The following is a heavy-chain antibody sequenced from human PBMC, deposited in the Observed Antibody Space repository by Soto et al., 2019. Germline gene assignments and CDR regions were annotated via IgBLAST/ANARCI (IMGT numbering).Heavy chain of an antibody. D-gene: IGHD2-2*01. CDR1: GFNFDNSY. V-gene: IGHV3-53*01. CDR3: SKNNVAPAFVGFEY. Sequence: PGGSLRLSCAVSGFNFDNSYMSWVRQAPGKGLEWVSILYSGGQTYYTESVRGRFTISRDISKNTLDLQMNRLTADDTAVYYCSKNNVAPAFVGFEYWGQGTRVTV. J-gene: IGHJ4*02. CDR2: LYSGGQT.